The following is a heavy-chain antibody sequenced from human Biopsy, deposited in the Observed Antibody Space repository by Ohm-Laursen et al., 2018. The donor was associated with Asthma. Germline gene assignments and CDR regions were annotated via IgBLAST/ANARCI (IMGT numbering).Heavy chain of an antibody. CDR3: ARPRWGPYGY. Sequence: SLRLSCSASGFTFSSYSMNWVRQAPGKGLEWVSYISSSSSTIYYAGSVKGRFTISRDNAKNSLYLQMNSLRDEDTAVYYCARPRWGPYGYWGQGTLVTVSS. J-gene: IGHJ4*02. V-gene: IGHV3-48*02. CDR1: GFTFSSYS. D-gene: IGHD4-17*01. CDR2: ISSSSSTI.